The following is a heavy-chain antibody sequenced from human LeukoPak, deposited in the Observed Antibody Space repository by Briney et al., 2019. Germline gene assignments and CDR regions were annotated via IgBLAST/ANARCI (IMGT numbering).Heavy chain of an antibody. D-gene: IGHD5-24*01. J-gene: IGHJ4*02. CDR3: AKDQPTDGYNSI. CDR2: IHDRN. CDR1: GFIFSNYA. Sequence: GGSLRLSCEASGFIFSNYAMSWLRQAPGKGLEWVSTIHDRNYYADSVKGRFTISRDNSRSTLYLQMDSLRAEDTAVYYCAKDQPTDGYNSIWGRGTLVTVSS. V-gene: IGHV3-23*01.